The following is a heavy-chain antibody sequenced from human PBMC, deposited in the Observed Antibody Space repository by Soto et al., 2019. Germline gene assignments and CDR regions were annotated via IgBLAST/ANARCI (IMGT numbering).Heavy chain of an antibody. CDR2: ISASGSTT. Sequence: GGSLRLSCAASGFTFSNYAMSWVRQAPGKGLEWVSAISASGSTTYYADSVKGRFTISRDNFNNTLYLQMSSLRVEDTAIYYCAKDCKSGSGWYWDYWGQGTLVTVSS. CDR3: AKDCKSGSGWYWDY. V-gene: IGHV3-23*01. D-gene: IGHD6-19*01. J-gene: IGHJ4*02. CDR1: GFTFSNYA.